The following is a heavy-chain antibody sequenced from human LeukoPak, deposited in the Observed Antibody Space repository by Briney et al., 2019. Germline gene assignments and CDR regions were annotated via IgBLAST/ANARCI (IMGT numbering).Heavy chain of an antibody. D-gene: IGHD3-22*01. V-gene: IGHV4-4*07. J-gene: IGHJ3*02. Sequence: SETLSLTCSVSVGSINSYYWMWLRRPAGKGVEGLGRIYSSGSTNYNRSLKSRVTMSVDTSKHHFTLKLSSVTAADTDVYYCARLYYDSSGYYYGDAFDIWGQGTMVTVSS. CDR1: VGSINSYY. CDR3: ARLYYDSSGYYYGDAFDI. CDR2: IYSSGST.